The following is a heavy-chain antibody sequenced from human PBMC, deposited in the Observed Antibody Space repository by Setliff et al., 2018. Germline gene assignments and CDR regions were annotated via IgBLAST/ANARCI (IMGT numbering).Heavy chain of an antibody. J-gene: IGHJ4*02. D-gene: IGHD3-22*01. Sequence: GGSLRLSCAASGFIFSSYAMVWVRQAPGKGLEYVSAISSNGGNIYYADSVKGRFAISRNNSKNTLYLQVGSLRTDDVAVYYCARKPSYENYFDYWGQGTLVTVSS. CDR1: GFIFSSYA. CDR3: ARKPSYENYFDY. CDR2: ISSNGGNI. V-gene: IGHV3-64*02.